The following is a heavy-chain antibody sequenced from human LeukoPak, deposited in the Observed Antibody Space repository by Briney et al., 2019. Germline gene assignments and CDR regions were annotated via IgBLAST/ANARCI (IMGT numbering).Heavy chain of an antibody. CDR3: ARRQYYDLWSAFYGNFDY. D-gene: IGHD3-3*01. CDR2: IYPGDSDT. CDR1: GGTFSSYA. Sequence: KVSCKASGGTFSSYAISWVRQMPGKGLEWMGIIYPGDSDTRYSPSFQGQVTISADKSISTAYLQWSSLKASDTAMYYCARRQYYDLWSAFYGNFDYWGQGTLVTVSS. V-gene: IGHV5-51*01. J-gene: IGHJ4*02.